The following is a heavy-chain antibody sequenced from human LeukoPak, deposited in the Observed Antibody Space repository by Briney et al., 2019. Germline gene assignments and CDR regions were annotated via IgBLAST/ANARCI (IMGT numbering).Heavy chain of an antibody. CDR2: ISHKGST. CDR1: GGSISGYY. J-gene: IGHJ2*01. CDR3: ARPRNGGLDDSNFDL. Sequence: PSETLSLTCTVSGGSISGYYWSWIRQPPGKGLEWIGCISHKGSTNYNPSLRSRVTIFMDTSKSQVSLKLSSVAAADTAVYYCARPRNGGLDDSNFDLWGRGTLVTVSS. D-gene: IGHD2-8*01. V-gene: IGHV4-59*01.